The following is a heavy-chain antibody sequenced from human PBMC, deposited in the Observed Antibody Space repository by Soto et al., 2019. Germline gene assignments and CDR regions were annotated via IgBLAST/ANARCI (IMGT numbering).Heavy chain of an antibody. J-gene: IGHJ5*02. Sequence: SETLSLTCTVSGGSISSYYWSWIRQPPGKGLEWIGYIYYSGSTNYNPSLKSRVTISVDTSKNQFSLKLSSVTAADTAVYYCARDITGTLWYNWFDPWGQGTLVTVPQ. CDR2: IYYSGST. D-gene: IGHD1-20*01. CDR3: ARDITGTLWYNWFDP. CDR1: GGSISSYY. V-gene: IGHV4-59*01.